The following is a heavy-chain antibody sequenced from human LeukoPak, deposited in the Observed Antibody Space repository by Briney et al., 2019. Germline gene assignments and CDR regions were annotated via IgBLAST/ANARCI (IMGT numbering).Heavy chain of an antibody. J-gene: IGHJ4*02. D-gene: IGHD2-2*01. CDR3: GKSVKLVVPAALDY. CDR2: SSGSCCST. CDR1: GFSVSSYA. Sequence: GGSLRLSCAASGFSVSSYAMSRVRQAPGKGLEGVSASSGSCCSTYYADSVKGRFTISRNNSTNTLYLQMNSLRAEDTAVYYCGKSVKLVVPAALDYWGQGTLVTVSS. V-gene: IGHV3-23*01.